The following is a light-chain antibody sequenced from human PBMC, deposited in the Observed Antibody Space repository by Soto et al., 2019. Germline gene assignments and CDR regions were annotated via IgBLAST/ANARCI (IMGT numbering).Light chain of an antibody. Sequence: DVVMTQSPVSLPVTLGQPASIFCRSSHSLVYRDGIAYLSWFQQRPGQSPRRLIYMASNRDSGVQDRFSGSGSGTDFTMQINRVEAEDVGVYYCMQGTHWPPTFGRGTRVEIK. J-gene: IGKJ1*01. V-gene: IGKV2-30*01. CDR3: MQGTHWPPT. CDR1: HSLVYRDGIAY. CDR2: MAS.